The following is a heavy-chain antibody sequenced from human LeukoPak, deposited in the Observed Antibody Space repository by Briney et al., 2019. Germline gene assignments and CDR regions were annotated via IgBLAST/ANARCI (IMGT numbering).Heavy chain of an antibody. CDR1: GFTVNSNY. Sequence: PEGSLRLSCAASGFTVNSNYMSWVRQAPGKGLEWVSVIYSGGTTYYADSVKGRFTISRDNSKNTLYLQMNSLRAEDTAVYYCARDSSGLSYFDYWGQGTLVTVSS. D-gene: IGHD3-22*01. J-gene: IGHJ4*02. CDR2: IYSGGTT. V-gene: IGHV3-66*01. CDR3: ARDSSGLSYFDY.